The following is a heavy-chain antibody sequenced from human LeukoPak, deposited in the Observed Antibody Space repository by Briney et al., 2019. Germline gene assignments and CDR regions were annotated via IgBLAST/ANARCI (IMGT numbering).Heavy chain of an antibody. CDR1: GFTFSSYG. V-gene: IGHV3-33*01. Sequence: GGSLRLSCAASGFTFSSYGMHWVRQAPGKGLEWVAVIWYDGSNKYYADSVKGRFTISRDNSKNTLYLQMNSLRAEDTAVYYCARETTMVRGVNWFDPWGQGTLVTVSS. D-gene: IGHD3-10*01. J-gene: IGHJ5*02. CDR2: IWYDGSNK. CDR3: ARETTMVRGVNWFDP.